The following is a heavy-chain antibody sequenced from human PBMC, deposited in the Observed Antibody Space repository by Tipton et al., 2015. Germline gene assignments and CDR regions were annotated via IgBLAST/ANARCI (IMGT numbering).Heavy chain of an antibody. D-gene: IGHD5-18*01. V-gene: IGHV3-7*01. J-gene: IGHJ4*02. Sequence: SLRLSCAASGFTFSNYWMTWVRQAPGKRLEWVANIKPDGSESYYVDSVQGRFTFSRDNAKNSPYLQMNSLRAEDTAVYYCAREGTAIDFDYWGQGTLVTVSS. CDR1: GFTFSNYW. CDR3: AREGTAIDFDY. CDR2: IKPDGSES.